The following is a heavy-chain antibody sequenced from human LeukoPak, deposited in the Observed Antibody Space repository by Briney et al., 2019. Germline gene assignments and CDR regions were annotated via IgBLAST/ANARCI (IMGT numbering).Heavy chain of an antibody. V-gene: IGHV3-7*05. D-gene: IGHD3-22*01. CDR3: AKRGFYYDSSGYYYFDF. Sequence: GGSLRLSCAASGFTFSNYWMSWVRQAPGKGLEWVANIRQDGSEKYYVDSVKGRFTISRDNSKNTLYLQMNSLRAEDTAVFYCAKRGFYYDSSGYYYFDFWGQGTLVTVSS. J-gene: IGHJ4*02. CDR1: GFTFSNYW. CDR2: IRQDGSEK.